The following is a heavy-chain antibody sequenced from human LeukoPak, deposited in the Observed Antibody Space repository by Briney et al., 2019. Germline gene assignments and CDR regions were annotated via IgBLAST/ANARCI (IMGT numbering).Heavy chain of an antibody. CDR3: AREVSHCSSTSCSSGDY. V-gene: IGHV3-48*01. J-gene: IGHJ4*02. CDR2: ISSSSSTI. CDR1: GFTFSSYS. D-gene: IGHD2-2*01. Sequence: PGGSLRLSCAASGFTFSSYSMNWVRQAPGKGLEWVSYISSSSSTIYYADSVKGRFTISRDNAKNSLYLQMNSLRAEGTAVYYCAREVSHCSSTSCSSGDYWGQGTLVTVSS.